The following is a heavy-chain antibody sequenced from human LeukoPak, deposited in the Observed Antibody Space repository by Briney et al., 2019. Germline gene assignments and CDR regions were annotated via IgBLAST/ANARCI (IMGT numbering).Heavy chain of an antibody. V-gene: IGHV1-46*03. J-gene: IGHJ3*02. CDR1: GYTFTSYY. Sequence: GASVKVSCKASGYTFTSYYMHWVRQAPGQGLEWMGIINPSGGSTSYAQKFQGRVTMTRDTSTSTAYMELSSLRSEDTAVYYCARDLRYCSSTSCYEGTNDAFDIWGQGTMVTVSS. CDR3: ARDLRYCSSTSCYEGTNDAFDI. D-gene: IGHD2-2*01. CDR2: INPSGGST.